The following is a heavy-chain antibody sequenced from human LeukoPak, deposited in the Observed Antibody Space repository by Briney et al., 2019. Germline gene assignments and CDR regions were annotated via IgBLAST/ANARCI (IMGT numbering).Heavy chain of an antibody. CDR1: GGSISSSSYY. Sequence: SETLSLTCTVSGGSISSSSYYWGWIRQPPGKGLEWIGSIYYSGSTNYNPSLKSRVTISVDTSKNQFSLKLSSVTAADTAVYYCAIQVVVAATVPKTNWFDPWGQGTLVTVSS. CDR3: AIQVVVAATVPKTNWFDP. CDR2: IYYSGST. D-gene: IGHD2-15*01. V-gene: IGHV4-39*07. J-gene: IGHJ5*02.